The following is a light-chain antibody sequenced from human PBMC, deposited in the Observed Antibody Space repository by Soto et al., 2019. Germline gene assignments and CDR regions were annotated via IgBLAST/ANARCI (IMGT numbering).Light chain of an antibody. CDR1: SSDVGGYNY. J-gene: IGLJ2*01. V-gene: IGLV2-14*01. Sequence: QSALTQPASVSGSPGQSITISCTGTSSDVGGYNYVSWYQQHPGKAPKLMSYDVSNRPSGVSNRFSGSKSGNTASLTISGLQAEDEADYYCSSYTSSRGVVFGGGTQLTVL. CDR2: DVS. CDR3: SSYTSSRGVV.